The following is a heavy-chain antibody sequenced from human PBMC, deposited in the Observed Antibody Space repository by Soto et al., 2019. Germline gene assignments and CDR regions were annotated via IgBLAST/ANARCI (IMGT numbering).Heavy chain of an antibody. CDR3: ATRSNRYLHDRLDAFDI. CDR1: GYTFTSYY. Sequence: ASVKVSCKASGYTFTSYYMHWVRQAPGQGLEWMGIINPSGGSTSYAQKFQGRVTMTRDTSTSTVYMELSSLRSEDTAVYYCATRSNRYLHDRLDAFDIWGQRTMVTVSS. J-gene: IGHJ3*02. CDR2: INPSGGST. D-gene: IGHD3-16*02. V-gene: IGHV1-46*03.